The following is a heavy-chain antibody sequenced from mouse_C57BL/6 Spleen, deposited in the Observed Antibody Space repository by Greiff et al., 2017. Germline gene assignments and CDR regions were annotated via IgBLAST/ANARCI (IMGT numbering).Heavy chain of an antibody. CDR3: ARGEDYYAPDY. J-gene: IGHJ2*01. CDR2: IDPSDSET. CDR1: GYTFTSYW. Sequence: QVQLQQPGAELVRPGSSVKLSCKASGYTFTSYWMHWVKQRPIQGLEWIGNIDPSDSETHYNQKFKDKATLTVDKSSSTSYMQLSRLTSEDSAVYDCARGEDYYAPDYWGQGTTLTVSA. D-gene: IGHD1-1*01. V-gene: IGHV1-52*01.